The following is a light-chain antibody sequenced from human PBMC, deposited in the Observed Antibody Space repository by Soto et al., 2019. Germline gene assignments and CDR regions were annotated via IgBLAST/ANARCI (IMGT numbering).Light chain of an antibody. J-gene: IGKJ2*01. CDR2: DAS. V-gene: IGKV1-5*01. Sequence: DIQMTQSPSTLSASVGDGVTITCRASQKSSVWLAGYQQRPGKAPKFLMYDASSLETGVPSRFSGSGSGTEFALPIRSVQPDDSGIYFGQHYDCSSPTFGQRTKLEIK. CDR1: QKSSVW. CDR3: QHYDCSSPT.